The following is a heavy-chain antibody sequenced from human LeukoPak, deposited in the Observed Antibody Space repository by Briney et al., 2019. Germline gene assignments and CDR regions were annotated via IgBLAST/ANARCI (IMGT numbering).Heavy chain of an antibody. J-gene: IGHJ2*01. CDR1: GYTFTGYY. V-gene: IGHV1-2*02. D-gene: IGHD2/OR15-2a*01. CDR3: ARDRSRISGLFYFDL. Sequence: ASVKVSCKASGYTFTGYYMHWVRQAPGQGLEWMGWINPNSGGTNYAQKFQGRVTMTRDTSISTAYKELSRLRSDDTAVYYCARDRSRISGLFYFDLWGRGTLVTVSS. CDR2: INPNSGGT.